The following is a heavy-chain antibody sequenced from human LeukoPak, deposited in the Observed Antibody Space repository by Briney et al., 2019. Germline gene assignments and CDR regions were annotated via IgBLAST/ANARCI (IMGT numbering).Heavy chain of an antibody. CDR2: ISGSGYST. Sequence: GGSLRLSCAASGFTFSSYAMSWARQAPGKGLEWVSGISGSGYSTYYAVSVQGRFTISRDKSKNTLYLQMNSLRAEDTAVYYCAKGHYYDSSGYSIDYWGQGTLVTVSS. D-gene: IGHD3-22*01. CDR1: GFTFSSYA. CDR3: AKGHYYDSSGYSIDY. V-gene: IGHV3-23*01. J-gene: IGHJ4*02.